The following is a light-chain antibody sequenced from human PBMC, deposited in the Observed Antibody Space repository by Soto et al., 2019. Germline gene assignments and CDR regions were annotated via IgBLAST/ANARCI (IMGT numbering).Light chain of an antibody. V-gene: IGKV3-11*01. CDR3: QQRYNRPPT. J-gene: IGKJ2*01. CDR1: QSGSAF. Sequence: EIVLTQSPATLSWSPGERATLSCWASQSGSAFLAWYEQKPGQAPRLLIYDTSNRATGIPARFSGSVSGTDFTRTMNALEPEDFAVYYCQQRYNRPPTLGQWTKREIK. CDR2: DTS.